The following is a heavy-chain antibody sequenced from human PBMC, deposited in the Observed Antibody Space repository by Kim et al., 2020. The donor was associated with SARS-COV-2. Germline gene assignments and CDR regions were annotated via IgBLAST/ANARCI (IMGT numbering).Heavy chain of an antibody. J-gene: IGHJ4*02. D-gene: IGHD3-22*01. CDR2: ISGSGGST. V-gene: IGHV3-23*01. CDR1: GFTFNSYA. CDR3: AKGRRIVVVGGNIDF. Sequence: GGSLRLSCAGSGFTFNSYAMSWVRQAPGKGLEWVSSISGSGGSTYYADSVKGRFTISRDNSKNTLYLQVNGLRADDTAVYYCAKGRRIVVVGGNIDFWGQGTLVTVSS.